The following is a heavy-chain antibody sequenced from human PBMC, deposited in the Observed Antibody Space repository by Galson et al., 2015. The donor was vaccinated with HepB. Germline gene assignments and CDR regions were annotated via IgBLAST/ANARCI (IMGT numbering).Heavy chain of an antibody. CDR2: ISSSGSSI. V-gene: IGHV3-48*02. CDR1: GFNFSSYG. D-gene: IGHD3-22*01. CDR3: ARELIQSRMSMIEFRQLDY. J-gene: IGHJ4*02. Sequence: SLRLSCAASGFNFSSYGMNWVRQAPGKGLEWISYISSSGSSIDYADSVKGRFTISRDNAQNSLFLQMNSLRDEDTAVYYCARELIQSRMSMIEFRQLDYWGLGTLITVSS.